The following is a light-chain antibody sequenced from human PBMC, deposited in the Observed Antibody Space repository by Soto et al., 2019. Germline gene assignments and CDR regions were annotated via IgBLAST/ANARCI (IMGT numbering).Light chain of an antibody. J-gene: IGKJ4*01. Sequence: EIVLTQSPGTLSLSPGERATLSCRASQSVAGSYLAWYQQKPGQAPRLLIYGASSRATAIPDRFSGSGSGTDFTLTISRLEPEDFAVYYCQNYGSPVTFGGGTQVDIK. CDR3: QNYGSPVT. CDR1: QSVAGSY. CDR2: GAS. V-gene: IGKV3-20*01.